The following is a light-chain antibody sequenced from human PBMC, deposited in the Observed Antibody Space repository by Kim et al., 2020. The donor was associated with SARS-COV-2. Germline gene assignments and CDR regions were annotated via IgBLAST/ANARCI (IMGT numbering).Light chain of an antibody. CDR1: ASNIGNNY. V-gene: IGLV1-51*01. Sequence: GQKVTISCSGSASNIGNNYVSWYEQLPGTAHKLLIYDTNKRPSGIPDRFSGSKSGTSATLGITELQTGDEADYYCGAWDSSLSVVVFGGGTQLTVL. CDR2: DTN. CDR3: GAWDSSLSVVV. J-gene: IGLJ2*01.